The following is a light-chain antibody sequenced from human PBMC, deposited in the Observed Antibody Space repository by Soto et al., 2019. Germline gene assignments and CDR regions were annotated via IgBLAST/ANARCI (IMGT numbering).Light chain of an antibody. Sequence: DIQMTQSPSSLSASVGDTVTIACRASQSISTYLNWYQQKPGKAPRLLIYAASDLQTGVPSRFSGSGSGTDFTLTISSLQPEDFATYYCQQGSSAPPYTFGQGTKLEMK. CDR2: AAS. CDR3: QQGSSAPPYT. J-gene: IGKJ2*01. CDR1: QSISTY. V-gene: IGKV1-39*01.